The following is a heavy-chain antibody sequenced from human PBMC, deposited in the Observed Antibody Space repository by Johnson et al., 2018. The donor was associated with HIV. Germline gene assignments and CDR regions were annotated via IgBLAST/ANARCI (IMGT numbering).Heavy chain of an antibody. CDR1: GFTFSSYG. Sequence: QVQLVESGGGVVQPGGSLRLSCAASGFTFSSYGMHWVRQAPGKGLEWVAFIRYDGSNKYYADSVKGRFTISRDNSKNTLYLQMNSLRAEDTAVYYCAKDKAVVTALYDAFDIWGQGTMVTVS. V-gene: IGHV3-30*02. CDR3: AKDKAVVTALYDAFDI. D-gene: IGHD2-21*02. CDR2: IRYDGSNK. J-gene: IGHJ3*02.